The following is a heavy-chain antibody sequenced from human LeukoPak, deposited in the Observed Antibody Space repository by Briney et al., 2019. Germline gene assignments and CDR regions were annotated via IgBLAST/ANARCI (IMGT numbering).Heavy chain of an antibody. J-gene: IGHJ4*02. CDR3: AKAPSFLRWFHYLDY. CDR1: GFTFSSYA. V-gene: IGHV3-23*01. Sequence: PGGSLRLSCAASGFTFSSYAMSWVRQAPGKGLEWVSAISGSGDSTYYADSVKGRFTISRDNSKNTLYLQMNSLRAEDTAVYYCAKAPSFLRWFHYLDYWGQGTLVTVSS. D-gene: IGHD4-23*01. CDR2: ISGSGDST.